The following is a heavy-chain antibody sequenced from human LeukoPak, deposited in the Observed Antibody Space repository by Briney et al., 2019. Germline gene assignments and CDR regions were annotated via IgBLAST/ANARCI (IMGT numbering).Heavy chain of an antibody. V-gene: IGHV3-30*02. D-gene: IGHD4-11*01. CDR3: ARATVATFVYFDY. CDR2: IRYDGSNK. J-gene: IGHJ4*02. Sequence: GGSLRLSCAASGFTFSSYGMHWVRQAPGKGLEWVAFIRYDGSNKYYADSVKGRFTISRDNSKNTLYLQMNSLRAEDTAVYYCARATVATFVYFDYWGQGTLVTVSS. CDR1: GFTFSSYG.